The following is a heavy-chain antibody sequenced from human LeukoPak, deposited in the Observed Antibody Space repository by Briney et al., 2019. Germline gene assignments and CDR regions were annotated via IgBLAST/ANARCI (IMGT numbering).Heavy chain of an antibody. D-gene: IGHD5-18*01. J-gene: IGHJ4*02. V-gene: IGHV4-59*11. CDR2: IYYSGST. CDR1: GGSISSHY. Sequence: SETLSLTCTVSGGSISSHYWSWIRQPPGKGLGWIGYIYYSGSTNYNPSLKSRVTISVDTSKNQFSLKLSSVTAADTAVYYCASVDTAMVTFDYWGQGTLVTVSS. CDR3: ASVDTAMVTFDY.